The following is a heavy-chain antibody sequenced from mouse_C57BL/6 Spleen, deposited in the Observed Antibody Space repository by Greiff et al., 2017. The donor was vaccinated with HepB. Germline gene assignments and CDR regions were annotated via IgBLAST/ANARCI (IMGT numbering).Heavy chain of an antibody. V-gene: IGHV3-6*01. CDR3: ARAYDGYYWFAY. J-gene: IGHJ3*01. D-gene: IGHD2-3*01. CDR1: GYSISSGYY. Sequence: VQLQQSGPGLVKPSQSLSLTCSVTGYSISSGYYWNWIRQFPGNKLEWMGYISYDGSNNYNPSLKNRISITRDTSKNQFFLKLNSVTTEDTATYYCARAYDGYYWFAYWGQGTLVTVSA. CDR2: ISYDGSN.